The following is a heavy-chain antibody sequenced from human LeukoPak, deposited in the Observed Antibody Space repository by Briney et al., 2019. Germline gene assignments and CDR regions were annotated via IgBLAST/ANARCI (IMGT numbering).Heavy chain of an antibody. V-gene: IGHV3-7*01. Sequence: GGSLRLSCAASGFTFSNYWMTWVRQAPGKGLEWVANIKQDASEKYYVDSVMGRFTLSRDNAKNTLYLQMNSLRAEDTAVYYCAKAPTNEYYFDYWGQGTLVTVSS. CDR3: AKAPTNEYYFDY. CDR2: IKQDASEK. CDR1: GFTFSNYW. J-gene: IGHJ4*02. D-gene: IGHD1-1*01.